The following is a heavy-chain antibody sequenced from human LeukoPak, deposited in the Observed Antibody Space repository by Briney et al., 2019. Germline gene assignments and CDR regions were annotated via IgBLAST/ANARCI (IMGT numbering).Heavy chain of an antibody. CDR3: AKKVLTVTTWYFDY. Sequence: SETLSLTCTVSGGSISSSSYYWAWIRQPPGKGLEWIGSIHYSGSTYYNPSLQSRVTISIDTSKNQFSLKLRFVTAADTAVYYCAKKVLTVTTWYFDYWGQGTLVTVSS. D-gene: IGHD4-17*01. CDR2: IHYSGST. CDR1: GGSISSSSYY. V-gene: IGHV4-39*07. J-gene: IGHJ4*02.